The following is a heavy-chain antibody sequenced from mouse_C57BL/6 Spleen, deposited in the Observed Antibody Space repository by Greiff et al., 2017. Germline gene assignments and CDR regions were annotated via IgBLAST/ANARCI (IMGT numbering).Heavy chain of an antibody. Sequence: QVQLQQPGAELVMPGASVKLSCKASGYTFTSYWMHWVKQRPGQGLEWIGEIDPSDSYTNYNQKFKGKSTLTVDKSYSPASMQLSSLTSEYSAVYYCAIKVYDGYPKYLDYCCQGTTLTVSS. CDR1: GYTFTSYW. V-gene: IGHV1-69*01. D-gene: IGHD2-3*01. J-gene: IGHJ2*01. CDR3: AIKVYDGYPKYLDY. CDR2: IDPSDSYT.